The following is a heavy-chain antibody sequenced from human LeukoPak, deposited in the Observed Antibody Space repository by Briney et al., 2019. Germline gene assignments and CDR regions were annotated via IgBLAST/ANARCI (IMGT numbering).Heavy chain of an antibody. V-gene: IGHV3-53*01. Sequence: GGSLRLSCAASGFTVSSNYMSWVRQAPGKGLEWVSVIYSGGSTYYADSVKGRFTISRDNSKNTLYLQMNSLRAEDTAVYYCARQNRVDTATAVYYFDYWGQGTLVTVSS. CDR3: ARQNRVDTATAVYYFDY. CDR2: IYSGGST. J-gene: IGHJ4*02. CDR1: GFTVSSNY. D-gene: IGHD5-18*01.